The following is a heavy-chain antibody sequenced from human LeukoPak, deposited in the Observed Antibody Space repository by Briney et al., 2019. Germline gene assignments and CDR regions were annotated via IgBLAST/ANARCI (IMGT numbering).Heavy chain of an antibody. CDR2: ISVYNGDT. CDR3: ARVEGPSIFGVIDY. CDR1: GYIFTNYG. D-gene: IGHD3-3*01. Sequence: ASVKVSCKASGYIFTNYGISWVRQAPGQGLEWMRWISVYNGDTNYAQKLQGRVTMTTDTSTSTAYMEVRSLRSDDTAVYFCARVEGPSIFGVIDYWGQGTLVTISS. V-gene: IGHV1-18*01. J-gene: IGHJ4*02.